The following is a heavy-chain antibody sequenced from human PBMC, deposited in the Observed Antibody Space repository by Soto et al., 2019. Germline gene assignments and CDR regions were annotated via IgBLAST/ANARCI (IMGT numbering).Heavy chain of an antibody. CDR1: GYTFRSYA. CDR2: ISADSGNT. D-gene: IGHD1-26*01. CDR3: ARDSTRAYGGSYFYHSVAFEF. V-gene: IGHV1-18*01. J-gene: IGHJ3*01. Sequence: QVQLVQSGGEVKKPGASVKVSCNASGYTFRSYAISWMRQAPGQGLEWMGGISADSGNTNYAQKFQGRVTLTTDTTTGTAYMELKSLTSDDTAVYYCARDSTRAYGGSYFYHSVAFEFWGPGTMVTVSS.